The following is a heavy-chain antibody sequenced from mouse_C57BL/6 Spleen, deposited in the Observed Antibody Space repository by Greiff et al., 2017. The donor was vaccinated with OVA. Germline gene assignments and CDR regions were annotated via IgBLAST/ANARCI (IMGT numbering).Heavy chain of an antibody. CDR3: TSRRAIYYAMDY. CDR2: IRNKANNHAT. D-gene: IGHD3-1*01. Sequence: EVQVVESGGGLVQPGGSMKLSCAASGFTFSDAWMDWVRQSPEKGLEWVAEIRNKANNHATYYAESVKGRFTISRDDSKSSVYLQMNSLRAEDTGIYYCTSRRAIYYAMDYWGQGTSVTVSS. V-gene: IGHV6-6*01. J-gene: IGHJ4*01. CDR1: GFTFSDAW.